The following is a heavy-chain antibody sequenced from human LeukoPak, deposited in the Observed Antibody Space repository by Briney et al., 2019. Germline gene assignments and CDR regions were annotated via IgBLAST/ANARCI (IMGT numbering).Heavy chain of an antibody. D-gene: IGHD6-19*01. CDR2: IHTYNGNT. CDR3: AGVHNSGWFGYFEY. CDR1: GYTFTSYG. J-gene: IGHJ4*02. V-gene: IGHV1-18*01. Sequence: GASVKVSCKASGYTFTSYGIGWVRQAPGQGLEWMGWIHTYNGNTNYAQKFQGRVSMTTDTSTSTAYMNLRSLRFDDTAVYYCAGVHNSGWFGYFEYWGQGTLVTVSS.